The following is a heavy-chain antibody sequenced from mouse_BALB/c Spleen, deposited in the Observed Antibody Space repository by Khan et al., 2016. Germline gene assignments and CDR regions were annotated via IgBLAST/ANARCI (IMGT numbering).Heavy chain of an antibody. Sequence: QVQLQQSGAELVKPGAPVKLSCKASGYTFTSYWMNWVKQRPGRGLEWIGRIDPSDSETHYNQKFKDKATLTVDKSSSTAYIQLSSLTSEDSAVYYCATSTMITTTYYFDYWGQGTTLTVSS. V-gene: IGHV1-69*02. CDR1: GYTFTSYW. CDR3: ATSTMITTTYYFDY. D-gene: IGHD2-4*01. CDR2: IDPSDSET. J-gene: IGHJ2*01.